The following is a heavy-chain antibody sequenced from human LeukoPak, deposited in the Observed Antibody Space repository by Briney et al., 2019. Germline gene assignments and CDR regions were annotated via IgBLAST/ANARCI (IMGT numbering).Heavy chain of an antibody. V-gene: IGHV4-39*01. CDR1: GGSISSSSYY. D-gene: IGHD1-7*01. J-gene: IGHJ4*02. CDR3: ARQPLELELRRPIDY. CDR2: IYYSGST. Sequence: SETLSLTCTVSGGSISSSSYYWGWIRQPPGKGLEWIGSIYYSGSTYHNPSLKSRVTISVDTSKNQFSLKLSSVTAADTAVYYCARQPLELELRRPIDYWGQGTLVTVSS.